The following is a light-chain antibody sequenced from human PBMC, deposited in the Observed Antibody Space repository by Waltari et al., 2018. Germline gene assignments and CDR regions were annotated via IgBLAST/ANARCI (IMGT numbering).Light chain of an antibody. Sequence: DIVMTQFPDSLAVSLGERATSNCKSSQSVFFSPKNKNFLAWYQQKPGQPPKLLIYWASTRESGVPDRFTGSGSGTDFTLTVSSLQPEDVAIYYCHQYSTTPWTFGQGTKVEI. J-gene: IGKJ1*01. V-gene: IGKV4-1*01. CDR2: WAS. CDR3: HQYSTTPWT. CDR1: QSVFFSPKNKNF.